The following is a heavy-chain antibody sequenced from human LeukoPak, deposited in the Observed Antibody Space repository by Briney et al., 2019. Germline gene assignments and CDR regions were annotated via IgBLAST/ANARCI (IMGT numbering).Heavy chain of an antibody. CDR2: IIPIFGTA. V-gene: IGHV1-69*13. CDR1: GGTFSSYA. J-gene: IGHJ5*02. D-gene: IGHD2-15*01. Sequence: SVKVSCKASGGTFSSYAISWVRQAPGQGLEWMGGIIPIFGTANYAQKFQGRVTITADESTSTAYMELSSLRSEDTAVYYCARGGDIVDWFDPWGQGTLVTVSS. CDR3: ARGGDIVDWFDP.